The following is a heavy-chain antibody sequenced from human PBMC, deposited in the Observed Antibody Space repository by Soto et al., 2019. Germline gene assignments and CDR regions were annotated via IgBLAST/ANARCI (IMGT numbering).Heavy chain of an antibody. CDR2: IYYSGST. V-gene: IGHV4-39*01. CDR1: GCSISSSSYY. D-gene: IGHD2-15*01. Sequence: SETLSLTCTVSGCSISSSSYYWGWSRQPPGKGLEWIGSIYYSGSTYYNPSLKSRVTISVDTSKNQFSLKLSSVTAADTAVYYCARHTPAISISDHWGQGTLVTVSS. J-gene: IGHJ4*02. CDR3: ARHTPAISISDH.